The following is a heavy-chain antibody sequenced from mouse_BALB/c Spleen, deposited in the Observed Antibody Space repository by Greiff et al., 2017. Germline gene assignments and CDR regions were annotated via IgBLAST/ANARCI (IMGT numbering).Heavy chain of an antibody. J-gene: IGHJ4*01. D-gene: IGHD6-1*01. CDR3: ARRGMPLYAMDY. CDR2: INPGSGGT. CDR1: GYAFTNYL. Sequence: LQESGAELVRPGTSVKVSCKASGYAFTNYLIEWVKQRPGQGLEWIGVINPGSGGTNYNEKFKGKATLTADKSSSTAYMQLSSLTSDDSAVYFCARRGMPLYAMDYWGQGTSVTVSS. V-gene: IGHV1-54*01.